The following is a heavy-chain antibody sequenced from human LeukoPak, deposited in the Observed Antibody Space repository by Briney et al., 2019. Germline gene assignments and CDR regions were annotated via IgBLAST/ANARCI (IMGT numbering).Heavy chain of an antibody. V-gene: IGHV3-15*01. CDR1: GFTFSNAW. D-gene: IGHD5-12*01. CDR3: AQASGYDRY. CDR2: IKGKTEGGTT. Sequence: PGGSLRLSCAASGFTFSNAWMTWVRQAPGKGLEWVGRIKGKTEGGTTDYAAPVKGRFTISRDDSRNMLYLHMNSLKTGDTAVYYCAQASGYDRYWGQGTLVTVSS. J-gene: IGHJ4*02.